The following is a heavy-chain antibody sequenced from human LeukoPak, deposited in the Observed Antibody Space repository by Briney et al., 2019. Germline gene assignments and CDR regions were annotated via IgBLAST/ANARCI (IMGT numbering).Heavy chain of an antibody. J-gene: IGHJ4*02. CDR1: GFTFSSYA. CDR3: VKHSAPVLAAARFDY. D-gene: IGHD2-2*01. Sequence: GGSLRLSCAASGFTFSSYAMSWVRQAPGKGLEWVSVISCSGTNTYYADSVKGRFTISRDNSKNTLYLQMNSLRAEDTALYYCVKHSAPVLAAARFDYWGKGNLVTVSS. V-gene: IGHV3-23*01. CDR2: ISCSGTNT.